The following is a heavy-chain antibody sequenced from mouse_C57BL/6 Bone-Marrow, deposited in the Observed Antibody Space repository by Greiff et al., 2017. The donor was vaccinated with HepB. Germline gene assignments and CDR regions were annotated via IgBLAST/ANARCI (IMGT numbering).Heavy chain of an antibody. J-gene: IGHJ4*01. Sequence: QVTLKVSGPGILQPSQTLSLTCSFSGFSLSTFGMGVGWIRQPSGKGLEWLAHIWWDDDKYYNPALKSRLTISKDTSKNQVFLKITNVDTADTATYYCARMSGVITTVVATDYYAMDYWGQGTSVTVSS. D-gene: IGHD1-1*01. CDR3: ARMSGVITTVVATDYYAMDY. CDR1: GFSLSTFGMG. V-gene: IGHV8-8*01. CDR2: IWWDDDK.